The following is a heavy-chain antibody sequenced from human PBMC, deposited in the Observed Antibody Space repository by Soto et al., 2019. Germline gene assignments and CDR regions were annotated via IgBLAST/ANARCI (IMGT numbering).Heavy chain of an antibody. CDR1: GGSFSIFA. V-gene: IGHV1-69*06. CDR3: SQERVAAGPLDY. CDR2: IVPVLGST. D-gene: IGHD6-25*01. J-gene: IGHJ4*02. Sequence: QVQLVQSGAEVKKPGSSVKVSCKASGGSFSIFAMSWVRQAPGQGLEWMGAIVPVLGSTHYGQTFQGRVAITADTSTSTAYIELSSLRSEAPAVYFCSQERVAAGPLDYCGQGTLGTVAS.